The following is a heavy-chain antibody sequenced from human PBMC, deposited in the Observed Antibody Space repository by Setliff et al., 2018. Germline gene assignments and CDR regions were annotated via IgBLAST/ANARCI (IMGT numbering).Heavy chain of an antibody. CDR3: ARGGPETRYSWYREYYFDY. J-gene: IGHJ4*02. Sequence: GGSLRLSCAASGFTFSSYWMSWVRQAPGKGLEWVANIKQDGSEKYYVDSVKGRFTISRDNSKNTLYLQMNSLRAEDTAVYYCARGGPETRYSWYREYYFDYWGQGTLVTVSS. CDR2: IKQDGSEK. V-gene: IGHV3-7*01. CDR1: GFTFSSYW. D-gene: IGHD6-13*01.